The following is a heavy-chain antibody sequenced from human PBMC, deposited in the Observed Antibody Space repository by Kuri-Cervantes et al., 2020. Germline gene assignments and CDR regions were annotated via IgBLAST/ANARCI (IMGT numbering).Heavy chain of an antibody. CDR3: VSHFGVLIHY. V-gene: IGHV3-21*06. Sequence: GGSLRLSCAASGFTLSNYTMNWVRQAPGKGLEWVSSIRSSSTFIFYTASVRGRFTISRDNTENSLYLQMNNLRAEDTAVYYCVSHFGVLIHYWGQGTQVTVSS. CDR1: GFTLSNYT. D-gene: IGHD3-3*01. J-gene: IGHJ4*02. CDR2: IRSSSTFI.